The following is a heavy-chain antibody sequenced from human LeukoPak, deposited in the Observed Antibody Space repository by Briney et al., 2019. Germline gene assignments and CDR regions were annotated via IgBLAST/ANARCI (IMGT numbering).Heavy chain of an antibody. CDR3: ARAPGIAARQYYMDV. J-gene: IGHJ6*03. CDR1: GFTVGSNY. D-gene: IGHD6-6*01. Sequence: GGSLRLSCAASGFTVGSNYMSWVRQAPGKGLEWVSVIYSGGSTYYADSVKGRFTISRDNSKNALYLQMNSLRAEDTAVYYCARAPGIAARQYYMDVWGKGTTVTVSS. CDR2: IYSGGST. V-gene: IGHV3-53*01.